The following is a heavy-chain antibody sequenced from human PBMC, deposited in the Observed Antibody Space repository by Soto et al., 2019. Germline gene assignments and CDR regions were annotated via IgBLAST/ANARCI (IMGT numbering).Heavy chain of an antibody. CDR2: IYYSGST. CDR3: ARLYYDILTGYYPSDY. D-gene: IGHD3-9*01. Sequence: SETLSLTCTVSGGSISSSSYYWGWIRQPPGKGLEWIGSIYYSGSTYYNPSLKSRVTISVDTSKNQFSLKLSSVTAADTAVYYCARLYYDILTGYYPSDYWGQGTLVTVSS. V-gene: IGHV4-39*01. J-gene: IGHJ4*02. CDR1: GGSISSSSYY.